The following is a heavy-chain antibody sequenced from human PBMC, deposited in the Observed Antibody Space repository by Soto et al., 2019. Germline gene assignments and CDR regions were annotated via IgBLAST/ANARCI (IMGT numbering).Heavy chain of an antibody. V-gene: IGHV3-23*01. J-gene: IGHJ4*02. D-gene: IGHD3-3*01. CDR1: GFSFASFA. Sequence: TGGSLRLSCTTSGFSFASFALTWVRQAPGQGLEWVATIVGSDAKTHYADSVKGRFTISRDNAKNSLYLQMNSLRAEDTAVYYCARDSYYDFWSGYYTGMANFDYWGQGTLVTVSS. CDR3: ARDSYYDFWSGYYTGMANFDY. CDR2: IVGSDAKT.